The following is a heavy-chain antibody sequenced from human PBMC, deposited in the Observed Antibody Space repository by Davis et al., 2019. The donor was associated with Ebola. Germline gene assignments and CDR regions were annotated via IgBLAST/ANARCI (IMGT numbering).Heavy chain of an antibody. Sequence: GESLKISCKGSGYSFSSYWIAWVRQMPGKGLEWMGIIYPGDSDTRYSPSFQGQVTISADKSTSTVHLQWSSLKASDTAMYYCARQGYCNSTSCNNWFDPWGQGTLVTVSS. CDR1: GYSFSSYW. CDR2: IYPGDSDT. V-gene: IGHV5-51*01. J-gene: IGHJ5*02. CDR3: ARQGYCNSTSCNNWFDP. D-gene: IGHD2-2*01.